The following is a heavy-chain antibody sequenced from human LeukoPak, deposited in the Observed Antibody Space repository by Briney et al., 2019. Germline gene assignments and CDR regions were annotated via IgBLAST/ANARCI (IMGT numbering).Heavy chain of an antibody. D-gene: IGHD3-9*01. V-gene: IGHV1-69*04. CDR1: GGTFSSYA. Sequence: ASVKVSCKASGGTFSSYAISWVRQAPGQGLEWMGRIIPIFGIANYAQKFQGRVTITADKSTSTAYMELSSLRSEDTAVYYCARDTYYDILTGYSKDYYYGMDVWGKGTTVTVSS. CDR3: ARDTYYDILTGYSKDYYYGMDV. J-gene: IGHJ6*04. CDR2: IIPIFGIA.